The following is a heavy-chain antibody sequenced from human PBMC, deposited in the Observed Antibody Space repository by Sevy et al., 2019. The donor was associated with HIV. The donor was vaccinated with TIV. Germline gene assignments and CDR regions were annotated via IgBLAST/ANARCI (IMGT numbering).Heavy chain of an antibody. CDR1: GFTFSSYW. CDR3: ARDLGWQKGDGAFDI. Sequence: GGSLRLSCAASGFTFSSYWMHWVRQAPGKGLVWVSRINSDGSSTSYADSVKGRFTISRDNAKNTLYLQMNSLRAEDTSVYYCARDLGWQKGDGAFDIWGQGTMVTVSS. D-gene: IGHD3-16*01. CDR2: INSDGSST. V-gene: IGHV3-74*01. J-gene: IGHJ3*02.